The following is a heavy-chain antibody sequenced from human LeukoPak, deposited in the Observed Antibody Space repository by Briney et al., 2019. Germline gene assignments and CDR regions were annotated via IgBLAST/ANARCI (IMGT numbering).Heavy chain of an antibody. CDR2: ISGSGRST. CDR1: GLTFSRYA. CDR3: AKDGDYGSVYYFGY. J-gene: IGHJ4*02. V-gene: IGHV3-23*01. D-gene: IGHD3-10*01. Sequence: TGGSLRLSCAASGLTFSRYAMSWVRQAPGKGLEWVSAISGSGRSTYYADSVKGRFTISRDNSKNTLYLQMNSLRAEDTAVYYCAKDGDYGSVYYFGYWGQGNLVTVSS.